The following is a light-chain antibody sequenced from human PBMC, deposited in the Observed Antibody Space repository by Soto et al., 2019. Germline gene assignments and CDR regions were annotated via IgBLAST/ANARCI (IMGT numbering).Light chain of an antibody. CDR1: QSINSY. J-gene: IGKJ2*01. CDR2: ASS. V-gene: IGKV1-39*01. Sequence: DIQMTQSPSSLSASVGDRVTLTCRASQSINSYLNWYQMKPGKAPELLIFASSSLQSGVPSRFSGSGSGTDFTLTISSLQPEDFVAYFCQQTYSTPYTFGQGTKVDIK. CDR3: QQTYSTPYT.